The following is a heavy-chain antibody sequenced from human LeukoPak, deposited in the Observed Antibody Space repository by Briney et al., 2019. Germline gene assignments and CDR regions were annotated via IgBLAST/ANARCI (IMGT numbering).Heavy chain of an antibody. J-gene: IGHJ6*02. Sequence: GGSLRLSCAASGFTFSSYAMSWVRQAPGKGLEWVSAISGSGGSTYYADSVKGRFTISRDNSKNTLYLQMNSLRAEDTAVYYCARDLVGATATLYYYYGMDVWGQGTTVTVSS. CDR3: ARDLVGATATLYYYYGMDV. CDR1: GFTFSSYA. CDR2: ISGSGGST. D-gene: IGHD1-26*01. V-gene: IGHV3-23*01.